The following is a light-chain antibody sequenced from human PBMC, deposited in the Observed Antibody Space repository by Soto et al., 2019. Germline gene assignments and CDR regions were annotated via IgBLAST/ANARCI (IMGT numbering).Light chain of an antibody. Sequence: EIVLTQSPATLSLSAGERVTLSCRSSQSVDTMVAWYQQQVGRTPRLLINETSSRATGVPARFSGSGSGTDFTLTISRLEPEDFAIYFCQVRSDWPPFKYTFGQGTKLEVK. J-gene: IGKJ2*01. CDR3: QVRSDWPPFKYT. CDR1: QSVDTM. V-gene: IGKV3-11*01. CDR2: ETS.